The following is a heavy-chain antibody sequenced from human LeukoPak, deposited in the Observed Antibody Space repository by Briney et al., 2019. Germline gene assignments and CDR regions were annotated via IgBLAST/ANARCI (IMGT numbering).Heavy chain of an antibody. CDR2: ISGSGGST. J-gene: IGHJ5*02. D-gene: IGHD6-13*01. CDR1: GFTFSSYA. CDR3: AKRPGYSSSWSVPGWFDP. V-gene: IGHV3-23*01. Sequence: GGSLRLSCAASGFTFSSYAMSWVRQAPGKGLEWVSAISGSGGSTYYADSVKGRFTISRDNSKNTLYLQMNSLRAEDTAVYYCAKRPGYSSSWSVPGWFDPWGQGTLVSVSS.